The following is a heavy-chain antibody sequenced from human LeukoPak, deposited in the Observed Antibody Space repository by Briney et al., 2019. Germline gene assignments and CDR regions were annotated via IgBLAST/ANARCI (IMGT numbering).Heavy chain of an antibody. Sequence: GGSLRLSCVASGFNIRNHWMSWVRQAPGKGLEWVGFIRSKSHGGTTEYAVSVRGRFTISRDESKSIAYLQMNSLKTEDTAVYYCTRGGVYMDVWGKGTTVTVSS. J-gene: IGHJ6*03. CDR1: GFNIRNHW. CDR3: TRGGVYMDV. CDR2: IRSKSHGGTT. V-gene: IGHV3-49*04.